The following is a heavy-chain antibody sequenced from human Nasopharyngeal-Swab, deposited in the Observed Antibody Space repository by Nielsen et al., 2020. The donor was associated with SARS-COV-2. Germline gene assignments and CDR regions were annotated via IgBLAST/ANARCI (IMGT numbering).Heavy chain of an antibody. V-gene: IGHV3-21*01. CDR3: AVEHYYDSSGYFDY. CDR2: ISSSSSYI. J-gene: IGHJ4*02. D-gene: IGHD3-22*01. Sequence: GGSLRLSCAASGFTFSSYSMNWVRQAPGKGLEWVSSISSSSSYIYYANSVKGRFTISRDNAKNSLYLQMNSLRAEDTAVYYCAVEHYYDSSGYFDYWGQGTLVTVSS. CDR1: GFTFSSYS.